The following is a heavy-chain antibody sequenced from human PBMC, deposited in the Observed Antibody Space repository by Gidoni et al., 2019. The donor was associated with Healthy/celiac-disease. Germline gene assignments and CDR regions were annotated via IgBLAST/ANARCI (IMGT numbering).Heavy chain of an antibody. Sequence: EVQTVESGGGWFQPGGSLRLSCAASGFTVSSNYMSWVRQAPGKGLEWVSVIYSGGSTYYADSVKGRFTISRDNSKNTLYLQMNSLRAEDTAMYYCARAPPLWFADDYWGQGTLVTVSS. CDR2: IYSGGST. D-gene: IGHD3-10*01. J-gene: IGHJ4*02. CDR3: ARAPPLWFADDY. CDR1: GFTVSSNY. V-gene: IGHV3-53*01.